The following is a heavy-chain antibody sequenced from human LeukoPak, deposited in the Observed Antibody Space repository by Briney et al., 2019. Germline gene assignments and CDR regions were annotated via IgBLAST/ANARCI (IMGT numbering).Heavy chain of an antibody. J-gene: IGHJ3*02. D-gene: IGHD1-26*01. V-gene: IGHV3-7*01. CDR1: GFTFSSHW. CDR2: IKQDGSEK. Sequence: GGSLRLSCAASGFTFSSHWMSWVRQAPGKGLEWVANIKQDGSEKYYVDSVKGRFTISRDNAKNSLYLQMNSLRAEDTAVYYCARAAGELHAFDIWGQGTMVTASS. CDR3: ARAAGELHAFDI.